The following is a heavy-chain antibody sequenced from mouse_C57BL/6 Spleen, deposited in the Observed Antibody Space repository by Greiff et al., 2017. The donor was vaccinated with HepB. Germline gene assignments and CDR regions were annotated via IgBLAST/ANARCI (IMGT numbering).Heavy chain of an antibody. V-gene: IGHV14-2*01. CDR2: IDPEDGET. D-gene: IGHD1-1*01. CDR3: ARDDDGSSYCDY. Sequence: DVKLVESGAELVKPGASVKLSCTASGFNIKDYYMHWVKQRTEQGLEWIGRIDPEDGETKYAPKFQGKATITEDTSSNTAYLQLSSLTSEDTAVYYCARDDDGSSYCDYWGQGTTLTVSS. J-gene: IGHJ2*01. CDR1: GFNIKDYY.